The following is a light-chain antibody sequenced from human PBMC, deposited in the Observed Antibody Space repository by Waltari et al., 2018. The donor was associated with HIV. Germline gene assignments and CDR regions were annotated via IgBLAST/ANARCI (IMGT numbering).Light chain of an antibody. CDR1: HSVLSRSNHDNY. CDR3: QQYFSTPPVT. J-gene: IGKJ4*01. CDR2: WES. V-gene: IGKV4-1*01. Sequence: DIVLTQSPDSLAVSLGERATISCKSSHSVLSRSNHDNYLALYQKKPGQPPKLLIYWESTRESGVPDRFSGSGSGTDFTLTITSLQAEDVAVYYCQQYFSTPPVTFGGGTKVEIK.